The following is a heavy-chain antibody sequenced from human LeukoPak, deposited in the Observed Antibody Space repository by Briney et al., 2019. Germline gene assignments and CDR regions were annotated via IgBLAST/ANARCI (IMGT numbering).Heavy chain of an antibody. D-gene: IGHD6-19*01. CDR1: GFTFSSYA. V-gene: IGHV3-23*01. Sequence: GGSLRLSCAASGFTFSSYAMSWVGQAPGRGREWVSAISGSGGSTYYADSVKGRFPISRDNSKNTLYSKINRLRAEDTAVYYCAKTILSIAVAGTCVDYWGQGTRVLVSS. CDR2: ISGSGGST. J-gene: IGHJ4*02. CDR3: AKTILSIAVAGTCVDY.